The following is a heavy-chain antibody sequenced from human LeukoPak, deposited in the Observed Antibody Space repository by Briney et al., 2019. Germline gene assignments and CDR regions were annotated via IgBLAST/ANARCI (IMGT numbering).Heavy chain of an antibody. J-gene: IGHJ4*02. V-gene: IGHV4-38-2*01. Sequence: PSETLSPTCVVSGYSITNGHYWGWVRQPPGKGLEWIGTIWHSGRTFFNPSLKSRVAISVDTSKNQFSLKLSSVTAADTAVFFCARLPHCSGTACHGGGYYCDYWGQGTLVTVSS. CDR1: GYSITNGHY. D-gene: IGHD2-15*01. CDR2: IWHSGRT. CDR3: ARLPHCSGTACHGGGYYCDY.